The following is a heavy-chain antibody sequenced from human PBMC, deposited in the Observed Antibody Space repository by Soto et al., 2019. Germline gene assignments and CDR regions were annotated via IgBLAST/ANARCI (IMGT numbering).Heavy chain of an antibody. J-gene: IGHJ4*01. Sequence: QVQLVQSGAEVKKPGASVKVSCKASGYTFTNFGISWVRQAPGQGLEWMGWISAYNGNTNYAQKFQGRVTMTTDTSTSTAYMEVSSLRFDDPAVYYCASAGTPIDYWGHGTLVTVSS. CDR3: ASAGTPIDY. CDR1: GYTFTNFG. CDR2: ISAYNGNT. V-gene: IGHV1-18*01. D-gene: IGHD3-10*01.